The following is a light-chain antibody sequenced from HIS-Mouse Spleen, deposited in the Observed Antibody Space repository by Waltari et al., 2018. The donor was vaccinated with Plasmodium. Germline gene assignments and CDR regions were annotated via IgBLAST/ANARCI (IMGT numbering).Light chain of an antibody. V-gene: IGLV3-21*03. CDR2: DDS. Sequence: SYVLTQPPSVSVAPGKTAKITCGGHNIGSKSLPWYQQKPGQGPVLVVYDDSDRPSGIPERFSGSNSGNTATLTISRVEAGDEADYYCQVWDSSSDHPDVVFGGGTKLTVL. CDR3: QVWDSSSDHPDVV. CDR1: NIGSKS. J-gene: IGLJ2*01.